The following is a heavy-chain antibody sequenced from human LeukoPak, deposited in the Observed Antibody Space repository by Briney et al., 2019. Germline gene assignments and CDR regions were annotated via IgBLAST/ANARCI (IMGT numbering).Heavy chain of an antibody. CDR1: GGTFSSYA. CDR3: ARRVGELLYGVNWFDP. D-gene: IGHD3-10*01. V-gene: IGHV1-69*13. Sequence: GASVKVSCRASGGTFSSYAISWVRQAPGQGLEWMGGIIPIFGTANYAQKFQGRVTITADESTSTAYMELSSLRSEDTAVYYCARRVGELLYGVNWFDPWGQGTLVTVSS. CDR2: IIPIFGTA. J-gene: IGHJ5*02.